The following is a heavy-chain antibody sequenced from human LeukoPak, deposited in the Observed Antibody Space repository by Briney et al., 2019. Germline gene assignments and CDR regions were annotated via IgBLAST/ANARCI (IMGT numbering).Heavy chain of an antibody. CDR3: ARVPLGYCSSTSCEPFDY. J-gene: IGHJ4*02. D-gene: IGHD2-2*01. CDR2: INHSGST. Sequence: SETLSLTCAVYGGSFSGYYWSWIRQPPGKGLEWIGEINHSGSTNYNPSLKSRVTISVDTSKNQFSLKLSSVTAADTAVYYCARVPLGYCSSTSCEPFDYWGQGTLVTVSS. CDR1: GGSFSGYY. V-gene: IGHV4-34*01.